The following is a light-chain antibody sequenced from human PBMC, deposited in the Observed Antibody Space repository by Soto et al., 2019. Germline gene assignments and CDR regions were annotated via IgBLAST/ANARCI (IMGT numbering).Light chain of an antibody. CDR2: AAS. CDR3: QQYNSYSKT. V-gene: IGKV1-5*01. J-gene: IGKJ1*01. Sequence: IPMTQSPSTLSASLGDRVTITCRASQSISYWLAWYQQKPGNAPKLLIYAASSLESGVPSRFSGSGSGTEFTLTISSLQPDDSASYYCQQYNSYSKTFGQGPKVDI. CDR1: QSISYW.